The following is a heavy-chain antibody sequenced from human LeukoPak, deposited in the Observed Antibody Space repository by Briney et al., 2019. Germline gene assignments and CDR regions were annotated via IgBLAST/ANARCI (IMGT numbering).Heavy chain of an antibody. Sequence: GGSLRLSCAASGFTFSSYWMHWVRQAPGKGLVWVSHINSDGRSTSYADSVKGRFAISRDNSKNTLYLQMNSLRAEDTAVYYCASRYSSSANIFDYWGQGTLVTVSS. D-gene: IGHD6-6*01. J-gene: IGHJ4*02. CDR3: ASRYSSSANIFDY. CDR2: INSDGRST. V-gene: IGHV3-74*01. CDR1: GFTFSSYW.